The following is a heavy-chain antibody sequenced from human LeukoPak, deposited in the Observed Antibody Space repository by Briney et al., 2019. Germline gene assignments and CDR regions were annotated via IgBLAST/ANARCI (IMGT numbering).Heavy chain of an antibody. J-gene: IGHJ4*02. V-gene: IGHV3-30*01. Sequence: GRSLRLSCVASGFPFSSYSFHWVRQAPGKGLEWVALLSYDGSIKRYADSVKGRFTLSRDNSKSSVYLQMDSLKADDTAVYYCARGVSTWYRIDYWGQGTLVTVSS. CDR2: LSYDGSIK. CDR3: ARGVSTWYRIDY. D-gene: IGHD6-13*01. CDR1: GFPFSSYS.